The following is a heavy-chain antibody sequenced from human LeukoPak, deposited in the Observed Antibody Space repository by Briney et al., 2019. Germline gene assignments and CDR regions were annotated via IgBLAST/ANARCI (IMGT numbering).Heavy chain of an antibody. CDR1: GFTFSNAW. CDR2: IKSKTDGGTT. V-gene: IGHV3-15*01. J-gene: IGHJ4*02. CDR3: ARDYYDSSGYYLPGY. Sequence: GGSLRLSCAASGFTFSNAWMSWVRQAPGKGLEWVGRIKSKTDGGTTDYAAPVKGRFTISRDNSKNTLYLQMGSLRAEDMAVYYCARDYYDSSGYYLPGYWGQGTLVTVSS. D-gene: IGHD3-22*01.